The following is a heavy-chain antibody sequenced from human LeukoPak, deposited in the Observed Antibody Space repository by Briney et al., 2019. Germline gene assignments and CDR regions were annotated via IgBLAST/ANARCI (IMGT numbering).Heavy chain of an antibody. Sequence: GRSLRLSCAASGFTFDDYAMHWVRQAPGKGLEWVSGISWNSGSIGYADSVKGRFTISRDNAKNSLYLQMNSLRAEDTALYYCAKGTGYSYGTEIADWGQGTLVTVSS. V-gene: IGHV3-9*01. CDR2: ISWNSGSI. CDR1: GFTFDDYA. J-gene: IGHJ4*02. CDR3: AKGTGYSYGTEIAD. D-gene: IGHD5-18*01.